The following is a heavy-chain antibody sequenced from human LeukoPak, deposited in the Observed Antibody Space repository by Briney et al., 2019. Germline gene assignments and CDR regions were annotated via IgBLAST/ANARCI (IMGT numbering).Heavy chain of an antibody. V-gene: IGHV3-7*01. D-gene: IGHD3-10*02. CDR3: ARQSFYYYVSYFYYYRDV. J-gene: IGHJ6*03. CDR1: GFSFSSYW. CDR2: IRQDESER. Sequence: GGSLRLSCEGSGFSFSSYWMTWVRQLPGKGPEWVANIRQDESERYFADSVKGRFTISRDNAKKSVYLHMSSLRAEDTALYYCARQSFYYYVSYFYYYRDVGGKGTTVTVSS.